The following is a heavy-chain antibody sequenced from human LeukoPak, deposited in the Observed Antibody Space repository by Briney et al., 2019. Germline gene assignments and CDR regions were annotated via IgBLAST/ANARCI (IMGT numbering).Heavy chain of an antibody. V-gene: IGHV3-64*04. CDR1: GFSFIKYP. J-gene: IGHJ4*02. Sequence: GGSLRLSCSASGFSFIKYPMHWVRQAPGKGPEYVSTISSNGESTYYADSVKGRFTISRDNSKNTLYLQMNSLRAEDTAVYYCAKDPGIAAPFDYWGQGTLVTVSS. D-gene: IGHD6-13*01. CDR2: ISSNGEST. CDR3: AKDPGIAAPFDY.